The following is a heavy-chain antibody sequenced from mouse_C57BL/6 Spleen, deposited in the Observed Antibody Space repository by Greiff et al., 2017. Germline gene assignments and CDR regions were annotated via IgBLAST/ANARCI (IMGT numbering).Heavy chain of an antibody. V-gene: IGHV1-52*01. D-gene: IGHD4-1*01. CDR3: ARMGRVAWFAY. Sequence: QVQLQQPGAELVRPGSSVKLSCKASGYTFTSYWMHWVKQRPIQGLEWIGNIDPSDSETHYNQKFKDKATLTVDKSSSTAYMQLSSLTSEDSAVYYCARMGRVAWFAYWGQGTLVTVSA. CDR1: GYTFTSYW. CDR2: IDPSDSET. J-gene: IGHJ3*01.